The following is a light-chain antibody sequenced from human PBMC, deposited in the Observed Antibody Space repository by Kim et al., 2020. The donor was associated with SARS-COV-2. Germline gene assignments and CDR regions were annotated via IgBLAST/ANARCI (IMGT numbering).Light chain of an antibody. CDR3: QQYGTPPQT. V-gene: IGKV3-20*01. CDR2: GAS. Sequence: EVVLTQSPGTLSLSPGDRAALSCRASQSVTSTYLAWYQQKLGQAPRLLIYGASNRAAGIPDRFSGSGSGTDFTLTISRLEPEDFAVYYCQQYGTPPQTFGQGTKLEI. J-gene: IGKJ2*01. CDR1: QSVTSTY.